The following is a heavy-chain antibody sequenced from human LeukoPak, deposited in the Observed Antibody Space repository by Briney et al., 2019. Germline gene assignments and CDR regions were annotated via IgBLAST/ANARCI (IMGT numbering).Heavy chain of an antibody. V-gene: IGHV4-59*01. CDR1: GGSISSYY. CDR2: IYYSGST. J-gene: IGHJ3*02. D-gene: IGHD3-3*01. CDR3: ARQEWLHHAFDI. Sequence: PSETLSLTCTVSGGSISSYYWSWIRQPPGKGLEWIGYIYYSGSTNYNPSLKSRVTISVDTSKNQISLKLSSVTAADTAVYYCARQEWLHHAFDIWGQGTMVTVSS.